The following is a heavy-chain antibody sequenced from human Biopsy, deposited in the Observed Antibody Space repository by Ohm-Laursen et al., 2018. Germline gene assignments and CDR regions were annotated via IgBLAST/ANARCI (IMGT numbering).Heavy chain of an antibody. CDR2: VYYTGCT. Sequence: SETLSLTWTVSGGSITSDYWRWIRQPPGKGLVWIGYVYYTGCTDYNPSLQSRVTISVDTSKNHFSLRLRSVTPADTAIYYCARDRGYYSDRTVPGYFDLWGRGTLVTVSS. D-gene: IGHD3-22*01. V-gene: IGHV4-59*01. J-gene: IGHJ2*01. CDR1: GGSITSDY. CDR3: ARDRGYYSDRTVPGYFDL.